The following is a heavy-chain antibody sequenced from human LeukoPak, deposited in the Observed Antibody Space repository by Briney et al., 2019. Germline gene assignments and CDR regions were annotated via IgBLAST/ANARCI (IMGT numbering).Heavy chain of an antibody. J-gene: IGHJ4*02. CDR2: SGNAGDT. Sequence: LGGSLRLSCAASGFTFDVSAMNWVRQAPGKGLEWVSASGNAGDTYYADSVKGRFTISRDNSKKMLFLQMTSLRAEDTAVYYCTKKTPGNYPYDYWGQETLVTVSP. CDR1: GFTFDVSA. CDR3: TKKTPGNYPYDY. V-gene: IGHV3-23*01. D-gene: IGHD3-22*01.